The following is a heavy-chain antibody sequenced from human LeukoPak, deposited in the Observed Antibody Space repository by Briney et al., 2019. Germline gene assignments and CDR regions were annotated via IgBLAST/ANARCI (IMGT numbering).Heavy chain of an antibody. J-gene: IGHJ4*02. Sequence: GGSLRLSCAASGFTFSRYLMSWVRQAPGRGLEWVAVISYDGTNKYYADSVKGRFTFSRDNSKNTLYLQMNSLRAEDTAVYYCARETTVTATIDYWGQGTLVTVSS. CDR2: ISYDGTNK. V-gene: IGHV3-30*03. D-gene: IGHD4-17*01. CDR3: ARETTVTATIDY. CDR1: GFTFSRYL.